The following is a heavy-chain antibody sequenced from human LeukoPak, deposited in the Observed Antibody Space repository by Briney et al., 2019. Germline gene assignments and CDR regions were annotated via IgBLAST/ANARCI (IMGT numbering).Heavy chain of an antibody. CDR3: ARRYSGRYDFDY. J-gene: IGHJ4*02. CDR1: GYSFTSYW. CDR2: IYPGDSNA. V-gene: IGHV5-51*01. D-gene: IGHD1-26*01. Sequence: GESLKISCKGSGYSFTSYWIGWVRQMPGKGLEWMGIIYPGDSNARNSPSLQGQVTISADKSISTAYLQWSSLKASDTAMYYCARRYSGRYDFDYWGQGTLVTVSS.